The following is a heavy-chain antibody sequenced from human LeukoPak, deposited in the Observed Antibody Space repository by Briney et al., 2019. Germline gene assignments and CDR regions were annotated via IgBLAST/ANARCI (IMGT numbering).Heavy chain of an antibody. Sequence: SETLSLTCTVSGGSISSGDYYWSWIRQPPGKGLEWIGYIYYSGSTYYNPSLKSRVTISVDTSKNQFSLKLSSVTAADTAVYYCARGVPYYYGSNAHFDYWGQGTLVTVSS. J-gene: IGHJ4*02. V-gene: IGHV4-30-4*08. D-gene: IGHD3-10*01. CDR3: ARGVPYYYGSNAHFDY. CDR1: GGSISSGDYY. CDR2: IYYSGST.